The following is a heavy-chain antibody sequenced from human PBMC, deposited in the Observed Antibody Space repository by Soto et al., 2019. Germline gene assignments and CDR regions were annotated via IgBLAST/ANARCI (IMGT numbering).Heavy chain of an antibody. V-gene: IGHV4-28*01. CDR2: IYYSGST. CDR3: ARSAGAGTPNWFDP. J-gene: IGHJ5*02. CDR1: GYSISSSNW. Sequence: SETLSLTCAVSGYSISSSNWWGWARQPPGKGLEWIGYIYYSGSTYYNPSLKSRVTMSVDTSKNQFSLKLSSVTAVDTAVYYCARSAGAGTPNWFDPWGQGTLVTVYS. D-gene: IGHD6-19*01.